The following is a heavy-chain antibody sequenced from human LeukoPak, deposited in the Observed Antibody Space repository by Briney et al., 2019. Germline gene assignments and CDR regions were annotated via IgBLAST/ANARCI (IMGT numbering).Heavy chain of an antibody. V-gene: IGHV4-34*01. J-gene: IGHJ5*02. CDR1: GGSFSGYY. Sequence: PSETLSLTCAVYGGSFSGYYWSWIRQPPGKGLEWIGEINHRGSTNYNPSLKSRVTISVDTSKNQFSLKLSSVTAADTAVYYCARTYSSSWYLINWFDPWGQGTLVTVSS. CDR2: INHRGST. D-gene: IGHD6-13*01. CDR3: ARTYSSSWYLINWFDP.